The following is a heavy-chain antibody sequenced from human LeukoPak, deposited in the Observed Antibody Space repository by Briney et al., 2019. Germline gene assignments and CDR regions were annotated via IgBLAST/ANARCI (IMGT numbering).Heavy chain of an antibody. CDR3: ARESRGYCSSTSCPPLDY. J-gene: IGHJ4*02. Sequence: GGSLRLSCAASGFTFSSYGMHWVRQAPGKGLEWVAFIRYDGSNKYYADSVKSRFTISRDNSKNTLYLQMNSLRAEDTAVYYCARESRGYCSSTSCPPLDYWGQGTLVTVSS. CDR2: IRYDGSNK. V-gene: IGHV3-30*02. CDR1: GFTFSSYG. D-gene: IGHD2-2*01.